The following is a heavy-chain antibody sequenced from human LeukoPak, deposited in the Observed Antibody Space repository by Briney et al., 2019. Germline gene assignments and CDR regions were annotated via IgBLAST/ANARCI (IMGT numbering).Heavy chain of an antibody. CDR1: GFTFSSYA. CDR2: ISYDGSNK. J-gene: IGHJ5*02. V-gene: IGHV3-30*01. Sequence: GGSLRLSCAAPGFTFSSYAMHWVRQAPGKGLEWVAVISYDGSNKYYADSVKGRFTISRDNSKNTLYLQMNSLRAEDTAVYYCAREGGSSWYNWFDPWGQGTLVTVSS. D-gene: IGHD6-13*01. CDR3: AREGGSSWYNWFDP.